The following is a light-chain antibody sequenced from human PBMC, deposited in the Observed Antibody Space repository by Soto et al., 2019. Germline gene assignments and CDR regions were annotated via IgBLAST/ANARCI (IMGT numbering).Light chain of an antibody. J-gene: IGKJ4*01. CDR1: QSISSY. CDR2: AAS. CDR3: QQSYSTLT. Sequence: DIQMTQSPSSLSASVGDRVTITCRASQSISSYLNGYQQKPGKAPKLLIYAASSLQSGVPSRFSGSGSGTDFTLTISSLQPEDFATYYCQQSYSTLTFGGGTKVDIK. V-gene: IGKV1-39*01.